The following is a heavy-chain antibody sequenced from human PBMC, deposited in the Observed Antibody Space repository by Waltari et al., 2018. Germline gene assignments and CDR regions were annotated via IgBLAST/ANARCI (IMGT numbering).Heavy chain of an antibody. Sequence: QLLESGGGLVQPGGSLGLSCSDSGLTFSIFAMSWVRQAPGKGLGWVSGISNSGADTYYADSVKGRFTISRDNSKKTLYLQMNSLRVEDTAVYYCAKDHGVAYWGRGTLVTVSA. J-gene: IGHJ4*02. V-gene: IGHV3-23*01. CDR2: ISNSGADT. CDR3: AKDHGVAY. D-gene: IGHD3-16*01. CDR1: GLTFSIFA.